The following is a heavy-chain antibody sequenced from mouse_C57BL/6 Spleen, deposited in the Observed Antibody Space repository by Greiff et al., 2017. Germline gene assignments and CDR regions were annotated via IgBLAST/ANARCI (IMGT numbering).Heavy chain of an antibody. D-gene: IGHD2-3*01. V-gene: IGHV1-15*01. Sequence: QVQLKQSGAELVRPGASVTLSCKASGYTFTDYEMHWVKQTPVHGLEWIGAIDPETGGTAYNQKVKGKAILTADKSSSTAYMELRSLTSEDSAVYYCNVDGYYVYYFDYWGQGTTLTVSS. CDR1: GYTFTDYE. CDR3: NVDGYYVYYFDY. J-gene: IGHJ2*01. CDR2: IDPETGGT.